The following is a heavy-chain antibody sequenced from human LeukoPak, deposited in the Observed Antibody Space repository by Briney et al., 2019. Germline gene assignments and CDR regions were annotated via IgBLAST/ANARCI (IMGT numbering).Heavy chain of an antibody. J-gene: IGHJ4*02. CDR2: IYYSGST. D-gene: IGHD2-2*01. Sequence: SETLSLTCTGTGGSISSYYWSRLRQPPGKGLEGIGYIYYSGSTNYNPSLKSRVTISVDTSKNQFSLKLSSVTAADTAVYYCARGPSQSSYFDYWGQGTLVTVSS. CDR1: GGSISSYY. CDR3: ARGPSQSSYFDY. V-gene: IGHV4-59*01.